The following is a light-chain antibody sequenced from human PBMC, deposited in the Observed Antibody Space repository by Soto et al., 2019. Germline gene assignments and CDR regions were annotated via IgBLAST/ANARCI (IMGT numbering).Light chain of an antibody. Sequence: DIQLTQSPSSLSASVGDRITITCQASRDIAHYLSWYQQKPGKDPQLLVYDASKLQTGVPSRFSGSASGTDFTFAISSLQPEDRATYFCQQYDDLPLTFGGGTKVEIK. V-gene: IGKV1-33*01. CDR1: RDIAHY. CDR2: DAS. J-gene: IGKJ4*01. CDR3: QQYDDLPLT.